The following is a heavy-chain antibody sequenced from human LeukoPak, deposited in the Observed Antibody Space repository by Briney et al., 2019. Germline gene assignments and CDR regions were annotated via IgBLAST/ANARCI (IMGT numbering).Heavy chain of an antibody. J-gene: IGHJ4*02. CDR3: ARTKPDNSEIYN. Sequence: ASVKVSCKASVYTFSTYDINWVRQAAGQGLEWMGWMNPNSGNTGYAEKLQGRLTITRIASISTAYMELSSLRSDDTAVYYCARTKPDNSEIYNWGQGTLVTVSS. V-gene: IGHV1-8*03. D-gene: IGHD3-22*01. CDR2: MNPNSGNT. CDR1: VYTFSTYD.